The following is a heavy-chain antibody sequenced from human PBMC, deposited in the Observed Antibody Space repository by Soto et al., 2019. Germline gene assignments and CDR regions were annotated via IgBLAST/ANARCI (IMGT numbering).Heavy chain of an antibody. CDR2: MNPNSGNR. CDR1: GYTFTSYD. D-gene: IGHD6-6*01. CDR3: ARRWLAARQTQGFDY. J-gene: IGHJ4*02. V-gene: IGHV1-8*01. Sequence: QVQLVQSGAEVKKPGASVKVSCKAPGYTFTSYDINWVRQATGQGLEWMGWMNPNSGNRGYAQKFQGRVTMTRNTSISTAYMELSSLRSEDTAVYYCARRWLAARQTQGFDYWGQGTLVTVSS.